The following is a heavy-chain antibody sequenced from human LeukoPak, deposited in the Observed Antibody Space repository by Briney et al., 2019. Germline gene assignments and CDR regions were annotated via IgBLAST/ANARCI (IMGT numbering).Heavy chain of an antibody. D-gene: IGHD3-22*01. Sequence: SGGSLRLSCAASGFTFSDYYMSWVRQAPGKGLEWVSYISTSSSYTNYADSVKGRFTISRDNAKNSLYLQMNSLRAEDTAVYYCARKYSYDSSAYYYLSWGQGTLVTVSS. CDR2: ISTSSSYT. J-gene: IGHJ4*02. CDR1: GFTFSDYY. CDR3: ARKYSYDSSAYYYLS. V-gene: IGHV3-11*06.